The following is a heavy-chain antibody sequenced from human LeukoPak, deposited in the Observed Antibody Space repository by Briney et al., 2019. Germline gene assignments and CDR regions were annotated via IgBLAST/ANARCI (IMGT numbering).Heavy chain of an antibody. CDR2: ISSSSSTI. Sequence: PGGSLRLSCAASGFTFSSYSMSWVRQAPGKGLEWVSYISSSSSTIYYADSVKGRFTISRDNAKNSLYLQMNSLRAEDTAVYYCARDPGSIVGATGDAFDIWGQGTMVTVSS. CDR1: GFTFSSYS. D-gene: IGHD1-26*01. CDR3: ARDPGSIVGATGDAFDI. V-gene: IGHV3-48*01. J-gene: IGHJ3*02.